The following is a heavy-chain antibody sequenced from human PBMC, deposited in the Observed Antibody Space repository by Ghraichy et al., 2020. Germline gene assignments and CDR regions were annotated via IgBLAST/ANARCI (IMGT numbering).Heavy chain of an antibody. CDR1: GYSISSGYY. J-gene: IGHJ4*01. D-gene: IGHD6-13*01. V-gene: IGHV4-38-2*02. CDR3: ARDGAAGEDY. CDR2: IYHNGKT. Sequence: ESLNISCTVSGYSISSGYYWGWIRQPPGKGLEWIGSIYHNGKTFYSPSLKSRVTISVDTSKNQFSLKVSSVTAADTAVYYCARDGAAGEDYWGHGTLVTVSS.